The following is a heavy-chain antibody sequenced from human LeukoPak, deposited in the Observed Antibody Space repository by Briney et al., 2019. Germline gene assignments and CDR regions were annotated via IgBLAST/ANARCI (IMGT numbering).Heavy chain of an antibody. CDR1: GSTFTSYG. V-gene: IGHV1-18*01. Sequence: ASVKVSCKASGSTFTSYGISWVRQAPGQGLEWMGWVSAYNGDTKYAQKVQGRVTMTTDTSTSTAYMELRSLRSDDTAVYYCARVGEYHLLYYFDYWGQGTLVTVSS. CDR3: ARVGEYHLLYYFDY. CDR2: VSAYNGDT. D-gene: IGHD2-2*01. J-gene: IGHJ4*02.